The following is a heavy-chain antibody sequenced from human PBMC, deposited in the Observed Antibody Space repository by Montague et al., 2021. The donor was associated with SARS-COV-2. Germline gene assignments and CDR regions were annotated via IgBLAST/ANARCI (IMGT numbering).Heavy chain of an antibody. Sequence: SETLSLTCTVSGGSISSSSYYWGWIRQPPGEGLEWIGSTYYSGSTYYNPSLKSRVTISVDTSKNQFSLKLSSVTAADTAVYYCARVGRQQLVRLSGMDVWGQGTTVTVSS. CDR2: TYYSGST. CDR1: GGSISSSSYY. V-gene: IGHV4-39*07. D-gene: IGHD6-13*01. CDR3: ARVGRQQLVRLSGMDV. J-gene: IGHJ6*02.